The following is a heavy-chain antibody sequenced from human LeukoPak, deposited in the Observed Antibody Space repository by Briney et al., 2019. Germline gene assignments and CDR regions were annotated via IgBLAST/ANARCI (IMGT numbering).Heavy chain of an antibody. V-gene: IGHV4-34*01. J-gene: IGHJ4*02. CDR2: INHSGST. Sequence: PSETLSLTCAVYGGSFSGYYWSWIRQPPGKGLEWIGEINHSGSTNYNPSLKSRVTISVDTSKNQFSLKLSSVTAADTAVYYCARSVGRHYYGSGSFDYWGQGTLVTVSS. CDR3: ARSVGRHYYGSGSFDY. D-gene: IGHD3-10*01. CDR1: GGSFSGYY.